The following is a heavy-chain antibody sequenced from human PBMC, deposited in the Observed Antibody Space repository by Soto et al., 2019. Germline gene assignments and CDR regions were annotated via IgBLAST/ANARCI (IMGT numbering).Heavy chain of an antibody. CDR2: IYYSGST. V-gene: IGHV4-31*03. D-gene: IGHD2-2*01. Sequence: PSETLSLTCTVSGGSISSGGYYWSWIRQHPGKGLEWIGYIYYSGSTYYNPSLKSRVTISVDTSKNQFSLKLSSVTAADTAVYYCARDIGHCSSTSCYGWFYPWGQGNLVTVSS. J-gene: IGHJ5*02. CDR1: GGSISSGGYY. CDR3: ARDIGHCSSTSCYGWFYP.